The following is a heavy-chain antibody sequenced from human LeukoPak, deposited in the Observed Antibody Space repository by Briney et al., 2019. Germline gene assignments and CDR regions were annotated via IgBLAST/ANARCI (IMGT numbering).Heavy chain of an antibody. Sequence: GGSLRLSCVASGLTVSSYSMNWVRQAPGKGLVWVSRINSDGSSTSYADSVKGRFTISRDNAKNTLYLQMNSLRAEDTAVYYCASAPTPAPIYDSSGYYPDYWGQGTLVTVSS. CDR3: ASAPTPAPIYDSSGYYPDY. D-gene: IGHD3-22*01. CDR1: GLTVSSYS. J-gene: IGHJ4*02. V-gene: IGHV3-74*01. CDR2: INSDGSST.